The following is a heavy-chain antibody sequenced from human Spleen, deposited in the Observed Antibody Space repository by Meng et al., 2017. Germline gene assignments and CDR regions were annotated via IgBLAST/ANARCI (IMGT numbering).Heavy chain of an antibody. D-gene: IGHD2-15*01. CDR3: ARAAVSGTFDY. J-gene: IGHJ4*02. V-gene: IGHV1-2*06. Sequence: QVHLQQSGPEVKTPGASVRVSCKASGYAFGTYGICWVRQAPGQGLEWMGRINPNSGDTNYAQKFQGRVTMTRDTSISTAYMELGSLRSDDTAVYYCARAAVSGTFDYWGQGTLVTVSS. CDR2: INPNSGDT. CDR1: GYAFGTYG.